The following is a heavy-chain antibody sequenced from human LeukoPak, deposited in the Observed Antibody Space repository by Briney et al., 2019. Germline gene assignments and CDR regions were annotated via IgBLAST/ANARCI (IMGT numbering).Heavy chain of an antibody. CDR3: AKDLGIVGANFDY. CDR2: ISGSGGST. Sequence: GGSLRLSCAASGFTFSSYAMSWVRQAPGMGLEWVSAISGSGGSTYYADSVKGRFTISRDNSKNTLYLQMNSLRAEDTAVYYCAKDLGIVGANFDYWGQGTLVTVSS. D-gene: IGHD1-26*01. CDR1: GFTFSSYA. J-gene: IGHJ4*02. V-gene: IGHV3-23*01.